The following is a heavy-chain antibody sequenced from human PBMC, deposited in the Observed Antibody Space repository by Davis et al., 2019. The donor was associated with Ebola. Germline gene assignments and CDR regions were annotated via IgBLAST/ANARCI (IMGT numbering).Heavy chain of an antibody. Sequence: PGGSLRLSCAASGFTFSSYGMHWVRQAPGKGLEWVAVIWHDGSNKYYADSVKGRFTISRDNSKNTLYLQMSSLRVEDTAVYYCARYPVMAPVYYFYPMDVWGKGTTVTVSS. CDR2: IWHDGSNK. V-gene: IGHV3-33*08. J-gene: IGHJ6*04. D-gene: IGHD3-22*01. CDR1: GFTFSSYG. CDR3: ARYPVMAPVYYFYPMDV.